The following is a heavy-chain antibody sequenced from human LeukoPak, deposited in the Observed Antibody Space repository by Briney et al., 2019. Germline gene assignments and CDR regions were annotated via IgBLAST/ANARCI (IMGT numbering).Heavy chain of an antibody. J-gene: IGHJ4*02. Sequence: PGGSLRLSCAASGFTFSSYAMSWVRQAPGKGLEWVSAISGSGGSTYYADSVKGRFTISRDYSKNTLYLQMNSLRAEDTAVYYCAKDLGDFTYYYGSGTYYSTSDYWGQGTLVTVS. CDR1: GFTFSSYA. V-gene: IGHV3-23*01. CDR2: ISGSGGST. CDR3: AKDLGDFTYYYGSGTYYSTSDY. D-gene: IGHD3-10*01.